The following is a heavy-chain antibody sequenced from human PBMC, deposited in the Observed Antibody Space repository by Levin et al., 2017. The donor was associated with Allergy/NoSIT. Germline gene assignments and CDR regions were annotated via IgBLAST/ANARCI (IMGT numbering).Heavy chain of an antibody. D-gene: IGHD6-19*01. Sequence: SCAASGFTFSNYAMNWVRQAPGKGLEWVSSISTSSNYIYYADSVKGRFTISRDNAKNSLYLQMNSLRAKDTAVYYCARTPGGVVAGQLWGPGTLVTVSS. CDR3: ARTPGGVVAGQL. V-gene: IGHV3-21*01. J-gene: IGHJ4*02. CDR1: GFTFSNYA. CDR2: ISTSSNYI.